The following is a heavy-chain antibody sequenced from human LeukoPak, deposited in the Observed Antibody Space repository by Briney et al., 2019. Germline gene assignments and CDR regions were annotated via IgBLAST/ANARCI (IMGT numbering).Heavy chain of an antibody. J-gene: IGHJ4*02. CDR3: AKDEGYCSSTSCYTHDY. CDR2: IRYDGSNK. Sequence: PGGSLRLSCAASGFTFSSYDMHWVRQAPGKGLEWVAFIRYDGSNKYYADSVKGRFTISRDNSKNTLYLQMNSLRAEDTAVYYCAKDEGYCSSTSCYTHDYWGQGTLVTVSS. CDR1: GFTFSSYD. V-gene: IGHV3-30*02. D-gene: IGHD2-2*02.